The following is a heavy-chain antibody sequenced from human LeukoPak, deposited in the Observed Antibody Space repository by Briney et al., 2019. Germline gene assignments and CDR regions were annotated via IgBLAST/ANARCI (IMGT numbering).Heavy chain of an antibody. CDR2: IYYSGST. D-gene: IGHD1-7*01. V-gene: IGHV4-31*03. J-gene: IGHJ5*02. CDR3: ARSGITGTTFDP. CDR1: GGSISSGGYY. Sequence: PSETLSLTCTVSGGSISSGGYYWSWIRQHPGKGLEWIGYIYYSGSTYYNPSLKSRVTISVDTSKNQFSLKLSSVTAADTAVYYCARSGITGTTFDPWGQGTLVTVS.